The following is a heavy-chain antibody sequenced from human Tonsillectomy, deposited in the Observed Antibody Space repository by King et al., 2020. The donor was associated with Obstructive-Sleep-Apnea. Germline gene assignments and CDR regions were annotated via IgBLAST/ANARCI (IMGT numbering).Heavy chain of an antibody. V-gene: IGHV2-70*15. CDR3: ARIAPRHNWGIDY. CDR1: GFSLSTSGMC. J-gene: IGHJ4*02. Sequence: QFTLKESGPALVKPTQTLTLTCTFSGFSLSTSGMCVCWIRQPPGEALEWLARIDWDDDKYYSTSLKTRLTIPKDTSKNQVVLTMTNMDPVDTATYYCARIAPRHNWGIDYWGQGTLVTVSS. CDR2: IDWDDDK. D-gene: IGHD7-27*01.